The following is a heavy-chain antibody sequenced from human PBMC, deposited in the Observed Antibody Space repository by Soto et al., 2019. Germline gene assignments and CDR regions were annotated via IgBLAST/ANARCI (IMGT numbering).Heavy chain of an antibody. D-gene: IGHD3-22*01. J-gene: IGHJ5*01. CDR1: GFTFRKYA. CDR3: AKDRVPNYSSGYYSIALDS. Sequence: PGGSLRLSCAASGFTFRKYAMSWVRQVPGKGPEWVSAIDSGGGGTYYADSVKGRFTISRDNSKNTLYLQMNSLRAEDTAVYYCAKDRVPNYSSGYYSIALDSWGQRTPVTVSS. V-gene: IGHV3-23*01. CDR2: IDSGGGGT.